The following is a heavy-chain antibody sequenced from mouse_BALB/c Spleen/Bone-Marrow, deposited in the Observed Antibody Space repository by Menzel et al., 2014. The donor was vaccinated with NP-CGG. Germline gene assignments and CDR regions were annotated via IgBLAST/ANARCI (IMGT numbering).Heavy chain of an antibody. CDR2: IWGDGST. Sequence: QVQLQQSGPGLVAPSQSLSITCTVSGFSLTDYGINWVRQPPGKGLEWLGTIWGDGSTDYNSVLKSILSISKDNSKSQVFFKMNSLQTDDTARYYCARDRYGSSWAWFAYWGQGTLVTVSA. V-gene: IGHV2-6-7*01. CDR1: GFSLTDYG. J-gene: IGHJ3*01. D-gene: IGHD1-1*01. CDR3: ARDRYGSSWAWFAY.